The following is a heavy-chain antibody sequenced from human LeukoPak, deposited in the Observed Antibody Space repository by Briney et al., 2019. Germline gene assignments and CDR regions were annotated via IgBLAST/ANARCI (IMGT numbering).Heavy chain of an antibody. CDR2: IYYSGSP. J-gene: IGHJ3*02. D-gene: IGHD1-26*01. Sequence: PSETLSLTCTVSGGSISSYYWSWIRQPPGKGLEWIGYIYYSGSPNYNPSLKSRVTISVDTSKNQFSLKLSSVTAADTAVYYCARHPSKSSGSCYGAFDIWGQGTMVTVSS. CDR1: GGSISSYY. CDR3: ARHPSKSSGSCYGAFDI. V-gene: IGHV4-59*08.